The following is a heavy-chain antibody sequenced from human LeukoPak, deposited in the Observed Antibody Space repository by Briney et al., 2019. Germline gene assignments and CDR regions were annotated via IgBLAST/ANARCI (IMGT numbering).Heavy chain of an antibody. Sequence: TGGSLRLSCAASGFTFSSYAMSWVRQAPGKGLEWVSSIIGSGGSTYYADSVKGRFTISRDNSKNTLYLQMNSLRAEDTAVYYCAKDRDGYNLWDFDYWGQGTLVTVSS. CDR3: AKDRDGYNLWDFDY. D-gene: IGHD5-24*01. CDR1: GFTFSSYA. J-gene: IGHJ4*02. CDR2: IIGSGGST. V-gene: IGHV3-23*01.